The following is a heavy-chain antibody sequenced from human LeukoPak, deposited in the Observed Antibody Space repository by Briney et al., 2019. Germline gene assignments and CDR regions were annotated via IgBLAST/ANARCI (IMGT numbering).Heavy chain of an antibody. Sequence: GASVKVSCKASGYTFTDYYMHWVRQAPGQGLEWMGIINPSGGSTSYAQKFQGRVTMTRDMSTSTVYMELSSLRSEDTAVYYCARGIAVAGTDWYFDLWGRGTLVTVSS. V-gene: IGHV1-46*01. D-gene: IGHD6-19*01. CDR2: INPSGGST. J-gene: IGHJ2*01. CDR3: ARGIAVAGTDWYFDL. CDR1: GYTFTDYY.